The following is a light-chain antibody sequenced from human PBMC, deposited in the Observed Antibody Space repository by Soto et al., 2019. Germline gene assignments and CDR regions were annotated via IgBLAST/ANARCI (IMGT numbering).Light chain of an antibody. V-gene: IGKV3-20*01. CDR3: QQCSTSPLT. CDR1: RSVPKNN. J-gene: IGKJ4*01. Sequence: EIVLTQSPGTLSLSPGERVTLSCRASRSVPKNNLAWYQQKPGQAPRLLIHDASSRATGIPDRFSGSGSGTDFTLTISRLEPEDFAVYYCQQCSTSPLTFGGGTKVEIK. CDR2: DAS.